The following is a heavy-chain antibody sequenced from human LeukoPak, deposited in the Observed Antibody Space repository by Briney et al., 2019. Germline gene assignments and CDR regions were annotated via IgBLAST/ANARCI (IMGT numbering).Heavy chain of an antibody. CDR3: ARLWDSSFDY. J-gene: IGHJ4*02. V-gene: IGHV5-51*01. Sequence: GESLKISCKGSGYRVTNYWIGWGRQMPGKGLEGMGSIYPGDSDTRYSPAFQRQVTISADKSITTAYLQWSSLKASDTAMYYCARLWDSSFDYWGQGTLVTVSS. CDR1: GYRVTNYW. CDR2: IYPGDSDT. D-gene: IGHD6-19*01.